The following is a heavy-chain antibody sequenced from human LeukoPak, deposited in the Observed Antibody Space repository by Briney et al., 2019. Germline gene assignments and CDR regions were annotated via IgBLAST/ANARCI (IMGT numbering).Heavy chain of an antibody. CDR1: GYTFTGYY. V-gene: IGHV1-2*02. CDR3: ARRAIFGVVNHFDY. J-gene: IGHJ4*02. Sequence: ASVKVSCKASGYTFTGYYMHWVRQAPGQGLEWMGWINPNSGGTNYAQKFQGRVTMTRDTSINTAYMELSRLRSDDTAVYYCARRAIFGVVNHFDYWGQGTLVTVSS. D-gene: IGHD3-3*01. CDR2: INPNSGGT.